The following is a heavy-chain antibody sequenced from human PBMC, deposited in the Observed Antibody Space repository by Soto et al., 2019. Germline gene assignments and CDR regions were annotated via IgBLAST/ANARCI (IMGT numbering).Heavy chain of an antibody. V-gene: IGHV4-59*08. Sequence: SETLSLTCTVSGGSISSYYWSWIRQPPGKGLEWIGYIYYSGSTNYNPSLKSRVTISVDTSKNQFSLKLSSVTAADTAVYYCARQSGGLRGSYYYYMDVWGKGTTVTV. J-gene: IGHJ6*03. D-gene: IGHD3-10*01. CDR3: ARQSGGLRGSYYYYMDV. CDR1: GGSISSYY. CDR2: IYYSGST.